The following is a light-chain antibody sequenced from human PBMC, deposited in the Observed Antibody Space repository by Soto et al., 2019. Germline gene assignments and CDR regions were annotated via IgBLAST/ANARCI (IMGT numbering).Light chain of an antibody. V-gene: IGKV1-5*03. CDR2: KAS. CDR3: QHRYNWLIT. J-gene: IGKJ5*01. Sequence: DIQMTQSPSTLSGSVGDRVTITCRASQTISSWLAWYQQKPGRAPKLLIYKASTLKSGVPSRFSGSGSGTDFTLTISSLEPEDFAVYYCQHRYNWLITFGQGTRLEIK. CDR1: QTISSW.